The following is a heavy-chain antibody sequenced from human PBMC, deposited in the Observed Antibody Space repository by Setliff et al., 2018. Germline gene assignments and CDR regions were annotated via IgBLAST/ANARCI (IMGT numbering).Heavy chain of an antibody. D-gene: IGHD6-13*01. V-gene: IGHV1-46*01. CDR2: INVSGGSA. J-gene: IGHJ4*02. CDR3: ARGGVAAAGRKGVFEY. Sequence: ASVKVSCKTSGYSFIRYYMYWVRQAPGQGLEWMGLINVSGGSASYEQKFQGRVTMTRDTSTGTVYMELTSLKSDDTAVYYCARGGVAAAGRKGVFEYWGQGNLVTV. CDR1: GYSFIRYY.